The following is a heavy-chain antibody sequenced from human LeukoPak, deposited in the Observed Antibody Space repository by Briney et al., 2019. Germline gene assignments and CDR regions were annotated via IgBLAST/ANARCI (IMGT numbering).Heavy chain of an antibody. CDR3: AGAGVTHAIDY. CDR1: GYTFTSYY. Sequence: ASVKVSCKASGYTFTSYYMHWVRQAPGQGLEWMGIINPSGGSTSYAQKFQGRVTMTRDTSTSTVYMELSSLRSEDTAVYYCAGAGVTHAIDYWGQGTLVTVSS. J-gene: IGHJ4*02. D-gene: IGHD2-21*02. V-gene: IGHV1-46*01. CDR2: INPSGGST.